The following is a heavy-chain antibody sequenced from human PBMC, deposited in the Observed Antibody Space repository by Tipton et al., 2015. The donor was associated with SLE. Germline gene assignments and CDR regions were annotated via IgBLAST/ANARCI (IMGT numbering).Heavy chain of an antibody. Sequence: GSLRLSCAASGFTFSSYSMNWVRQAPGKGLEDVSGISSDGSKTYYADSVKGRFTISRDNSKNTLYLQMSSLRAEDTAVYYCAKDRGYSYGWTFDYYGMDVWGQGTTVTVSS. CDR3: AKDRGYSYGWTFDYYGMDV. V-gene: IGHV3-64*02. CDR1: GFTFSSYS. CDR2: ISSDGSKT. J-gene: IGHJ6*02. D-gene: IGHD5-18*01.